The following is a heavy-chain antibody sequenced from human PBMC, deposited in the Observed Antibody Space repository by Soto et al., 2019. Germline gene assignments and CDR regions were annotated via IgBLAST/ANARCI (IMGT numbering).Heavy chain of an antibody. CDR2: IYYSGST. CDR1: GGSVSSGSYY. CDR3: ARGGSDGYNSYDFDY. J-gene: IGHJ4*02. V-gene: IGHV4-61*01. Sequence: SETLSLTCTVSGGSVSSGSYYWTWIRQPPGKGLEWIGYIYYSGSTNYNPSLKSRVTISVDTSENQFSLKLSSVTAADTAVYYCARGGSDGYNSYDFDYWGQGTLVTVS. D-gene: IGHD2-21*01.